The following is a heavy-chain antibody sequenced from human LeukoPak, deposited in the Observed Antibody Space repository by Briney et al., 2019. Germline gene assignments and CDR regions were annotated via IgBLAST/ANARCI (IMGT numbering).Heavy chain of an antibody. V-gene: IGHV3-7*04. Sequence: GGSLRLSCAASGFTVSGNYMSWVRQAPGKGLEWVANIKQDGSEQNYVDSVKGRFTVSRDNAKNSLYLQMNSLRVEDTAVYYCSGGSGWTTDYWGQGTLVTVSS. CDR1: GFTVSGNY. D-gene: IGHD3-3*01. CDR3: SGGSGWTTDY. CDR2: IKQDGSEQ. J-gene: IGHJ4*02.